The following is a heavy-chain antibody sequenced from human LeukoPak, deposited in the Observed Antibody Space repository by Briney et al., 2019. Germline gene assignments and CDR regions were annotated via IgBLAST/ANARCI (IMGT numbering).Heavy chain of an antibody. J-gene: IGHJ4*02. CDR1: GFTFSDYY. D-gene: IGHD6-6*01. Sequence: PGGSLRLSCAASGFTFSDYYMTWIPQAPGKGLEWVSYISTGNIIYYADSVKGRFTISRDNAKNSLYLQMSSLRAEDTAVYYCARDRTTYSSSSFDYWGQGTLVTVSS. CDR2: ISTGNII. V-gene: IGHV3-11*01. CDR3: ARDRTTYSSSSFDY.